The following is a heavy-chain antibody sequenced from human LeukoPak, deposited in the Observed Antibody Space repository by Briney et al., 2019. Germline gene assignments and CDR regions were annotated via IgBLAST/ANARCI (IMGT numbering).Heavy chain of an antibody. CDR2: FDLEDGET. J-gene: IGHJ5*02. CDR3: ATQRIQLWLLGGFWFDP. V-gene: IGHV1-24*01. D-gene: IGHD5-18*01. Sequence: ASVKVSCKVSGYTLTELSMHWVRQAPGKGLEWMGGFDLEDGETIYAQKFQGRVTMTEDTSTDTAYMELSSLRSEDTAVYYCATQRIQLWLLGGFWFDPWGQGTLVTVSS. CDR1: GYTLTELS.